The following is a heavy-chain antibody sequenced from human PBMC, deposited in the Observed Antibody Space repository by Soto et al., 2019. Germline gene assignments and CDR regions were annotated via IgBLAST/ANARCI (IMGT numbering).Heavy chain of an antibody. V-gene: IGHV1-69*12. CDR1: GGIFRSNA. J-gene: IGHJ4*02. Sequence: QVQLVQSGAEVRKPGSSVKVSCESSGGIFRSNAISWVRQAPGQGLEWMGAFIPQFPTPYYAQKFQGRVTITADESTNTAYMALDSLRSDDTAVYFCARDAADTPMIYWGQGTLLTVSS. D-gene: IGHD5-18*01. CDR3: ARDAADTPMIY. CDR2: FIPQFPTP.